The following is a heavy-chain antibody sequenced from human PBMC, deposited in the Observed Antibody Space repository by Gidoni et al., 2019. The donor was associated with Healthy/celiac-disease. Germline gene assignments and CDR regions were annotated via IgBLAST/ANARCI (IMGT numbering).Heavy chain of an antibody. J-gene: IGHJ4*02. CDR3: AIGGGLWSGHDY. CDR1: GFTFSSYA. D-gene: IGHD3-3*01. V-gene: IGHV3-23*01. CDR2: ISGSGGST. Sequence: EVQLLESGGGLVQPGGSLRLFCAASGFTFSSYALSWVRQAPGKGLEWVSAISGSGGSTYYADSVKGRFTISRDNSKNTLYLQMNSLRAEDTAVYYCAIGGGLWSGHDYWGQGTLVTVSS.